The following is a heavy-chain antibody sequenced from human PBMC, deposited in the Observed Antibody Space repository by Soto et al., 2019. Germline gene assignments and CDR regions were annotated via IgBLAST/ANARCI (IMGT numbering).Heavy chain of an antibody. CDR2: ISSSSSTI. Sequence: VQLVESGGGLVQPGGSLRLSCAASGFTFSSYSMNWVRQAPGKGLEWVSYISSSSSTIYYADSVKGRFTISRDNAKNSLYLQMNSLRAEDTAVYYCARTLIYGSGSYTLGGFDLWGRGTLVTVSS. V-gene: IGHV3-48*01. CDR1: GFTFSSYS. CDR3: ARTLIYGSGSYTLGGFDL. D-gene: IGHD3-10*01. J-gene: IGHJ2*01.